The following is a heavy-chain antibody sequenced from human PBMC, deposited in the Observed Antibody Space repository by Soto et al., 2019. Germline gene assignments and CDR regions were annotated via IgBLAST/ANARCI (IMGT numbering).Heavy chain of an antibody. J-gene: IGHJ5*02. D-gene: IGHD2-2*01. V-gene: IGHV3-64*01. Sequence: GGSLRLSCAASGFTFSSYAMHWVRQAPGKGLEYVSAISSNGGSTYYANSVKGRFTISRDNSKNTLYLQMGSLRAEDMAVYYCARDSTTAGFDPWGQGTLVTVSS. CDR2: ISSNGGST. CDR1: GFTFSSYA. CDR3: ARDSTTAGFDP.